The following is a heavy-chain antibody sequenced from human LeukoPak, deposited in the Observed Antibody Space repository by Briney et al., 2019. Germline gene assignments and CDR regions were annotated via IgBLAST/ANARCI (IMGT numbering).Heavy chain of an antibody. CDR1: GITFSSYW. CDR2: INTDGSTT. D-gene: IGHD7-27*01. CDR3: VQDWAWGAFAY. Sequence: PGGSLRLSCAATGITFSSYWMHWVRQAPGKGLVWVSGINTDGSTTRHADSVKGRFTISRDNAKNTLYLQMNSLRAEDTAVYYCVQDWAWGAFAYWGQGTLVTVSS. V-gene: IGHV3-74*01. J-gene: IGHJ4*02.